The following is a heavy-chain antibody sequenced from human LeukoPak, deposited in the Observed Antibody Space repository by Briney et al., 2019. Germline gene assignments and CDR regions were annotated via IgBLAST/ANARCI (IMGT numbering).Heavy chain of an antibody. Sequence: GGSLRLSCAASGFSFSTYSMNWVRQAPGKGLEWVSSITRNSRYIYYADSMRGRFTISRDNAKNSLYLQMNSLKPEDTAVYYCARVAEAAAFDSWGQGTLVTVSS. V-gene: IGHV3-21*06. CDR3: ARVAEAAAFDS. D-gene: IGHD6-13*01. CDR1: GFSFSTYS. J-gene: IGHJ4*02. CDR2: ITRNSRYI.